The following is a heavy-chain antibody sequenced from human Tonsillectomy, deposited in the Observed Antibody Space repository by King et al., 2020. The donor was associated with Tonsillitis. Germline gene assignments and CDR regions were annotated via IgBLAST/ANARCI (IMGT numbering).Heavy chain of an antibody. Sequence: VQLQESGPGLVKPSQTLSLTCIVSGGSITSGGFYWSWIRQHPGKGLEWIGYIYYTGSTYYNPSLKSRITISVDTSRNQFSLNLSSVTAADTAVYYCASATCSSTTCYRPEYFQEWGQGALVTVSS. V-gene: IGHV4-31*03. D-gene: IGHD2-2*01. CDR3: ASATCSSTTCYRPEYFQE. J-gene: IGHJ1*01. CDR1: GGSITSGGFY. CDR2: IYYTGST.